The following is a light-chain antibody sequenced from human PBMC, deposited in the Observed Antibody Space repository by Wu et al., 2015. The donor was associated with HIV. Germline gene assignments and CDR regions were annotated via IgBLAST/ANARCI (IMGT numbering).Light chain of an antibody. Sequence: DIQMTQSPSSRSASVGDRVIITCRASQDIRGYLAWYQQKPGKAPNLLIYGASTLQTGVPSRFSGSGSETDFTLTISSLQPEDFATYYCQQLSTYPRTFGQETRLDIK. CDR2: GAS. CDR3: QQLSTYPRT. CDR1: QDIRGY. V-gene: IGKV1-9*01. J-gene: IGKJ5*01.